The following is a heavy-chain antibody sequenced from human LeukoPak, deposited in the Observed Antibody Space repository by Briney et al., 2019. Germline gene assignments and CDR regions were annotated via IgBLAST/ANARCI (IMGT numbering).Heavy chain of an antibody. D-gene: IGHD2-15*01. V-gene: IGHV4-59*01. J-gene: IGHJ4*02. CDR2: IYYSGST. CDR1: GGSISSYY. Sequence: SETLSLTCTVSGGSISSYYWSWIRQPPGKGLEWIGYIYYSGSTNYNPSLKSRVTISVDTSKNQFSLKLSSVTAADTAVYYCARAHGGSDYFDYWGQGTLVTVSS. CDR3: ARAHGGSDYFDY.